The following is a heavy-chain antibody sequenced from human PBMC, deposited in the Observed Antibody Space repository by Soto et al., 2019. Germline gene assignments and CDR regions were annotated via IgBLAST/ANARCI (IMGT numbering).Heavy chain of an antibody. Sequence: ASETVSLTCAVSGGSISSGGYSWSWIRQPPGKGLEWIGYIYHSGSTYYNPSLKSRVTISVDRSKNQFSLKLSSVTAADTAVYYCARDRAEYSSSSKGEGWFDPWGQGTLVTVSS. CDR3: ARDRAEYSSSSKGEGWFDP. D-gene: IGHD6-6*01. CDR1: GGSISSGGYS. V-gene: IGHV4-30-2*01. J-gene: IGHJ5*02. CDR2: IYHSGST.